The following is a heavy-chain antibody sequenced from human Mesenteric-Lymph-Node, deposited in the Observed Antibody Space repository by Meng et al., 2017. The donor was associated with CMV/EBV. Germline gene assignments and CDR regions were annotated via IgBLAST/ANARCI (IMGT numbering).Heavy chain of an antibody. CDR2: IXWDDDK. D-gene: IGHD6-13*01. CDR1: GFSLSTSGVG. V-gene: IGHV2-5*02. CDR3: AHSSGIAAAGPFYFDY. Sequence: QITLKESGPTLVKPTQTLTLTCTFSGFSLSTSGVGVGWIRQPPGKALEWLALIXWDDDKRYSXXXKSRLTITKDTSKNQVVLTMTNMDPVDTATYYCAHSSGIAAAGPFYFDYWGQGTLVTVSS. J-gene: IGHJ4*02.